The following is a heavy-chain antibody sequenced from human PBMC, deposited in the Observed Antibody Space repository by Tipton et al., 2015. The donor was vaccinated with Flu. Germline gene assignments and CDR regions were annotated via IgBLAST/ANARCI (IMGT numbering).Heavy chain of an antibody. D-gene: IGHD4-23*01. Sequence: TLSLTCTVSGASINNYYWSWIRQPPGKGLEWIGYIYYSGNTNYNPSLKSRVTISVDTPKNQFSLKLSSVTAADTAVYYCATEYRGGGNRYYFDYWGQGTLVTVSS. V-gene: IGHV4-59*01. CDR2: IYYSGNT. J-gene: IGHJ4*02. CDR1: GASINNYY. CDR3: ATEYRGGGNRYYFDY.